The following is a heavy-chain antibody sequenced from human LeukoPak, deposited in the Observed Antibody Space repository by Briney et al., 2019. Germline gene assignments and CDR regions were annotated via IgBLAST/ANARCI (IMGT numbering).Heavy chain of an antibody. Sequence: SVTVSCKASGGFSNYAINWVRQAPGQGLEWMGRIIPILNTANSAEKFQGRVTITADESTSTAYMELSSLRSEDTAVYYCARGLVWELLPFDYWGQGTLVTVSS. CDR2: IIPILNTA. CDR1: GGFSNYA. V-gene: IGHV1-69*11. CDR3: ARGLVWELLPFDY. J-gene: IGHJ4*02. D-gene: IGHD1-26*01.